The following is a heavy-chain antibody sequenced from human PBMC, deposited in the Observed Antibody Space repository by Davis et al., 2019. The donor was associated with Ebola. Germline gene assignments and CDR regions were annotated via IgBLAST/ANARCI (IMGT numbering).Heavy chain of an antibody. V-gene: IGHV3-53*05. CDR1: GFTVENNY. CDR3: AKDISLTGHFYSGMDV. J-gene: IGHJ6*04. CDR2: ISGGGNT. Sequence: GGSLRLSCEASGFTVENNYMNWVRQAPGKGLEWVSLISGGGNTFYADSVKGRFTISRDNAKNSLFLQMNSLRPEDTALYYCAKDISLTGHFYSGMDVWGKGTTVIVTS.